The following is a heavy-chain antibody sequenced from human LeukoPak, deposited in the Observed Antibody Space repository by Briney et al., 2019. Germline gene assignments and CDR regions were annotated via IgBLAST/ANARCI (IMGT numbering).Heavy chain of an antibody. Sequence: SGGSLRLSCAASGFTFSSYGMHWVRQAPGKGLELVAFIRYDGGNKYYADSVKGRFTISRDNSKTTLYLQLTSLRGEDTAVYYCAKDTKAAVATGHWFHLWGQGTLVTVSS. J-gene: IGHJ5*02. D-gene: IGHD6-25*01. V-gene: IGHV3-30*02. CDR3: AKDTKAAVATGHWFHL. CDR1: GFTFSSYG. CDR2: IRYDGGNK.